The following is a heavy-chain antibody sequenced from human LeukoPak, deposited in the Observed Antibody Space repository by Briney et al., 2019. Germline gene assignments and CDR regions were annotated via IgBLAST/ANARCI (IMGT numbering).Heavy chain of an antibody. Sequence: SETLSLTCAVSGYSISSGYYWGWIRPPPGKGLEWIGSIYHSGSTYYNPSVKRRVTISVDTSKNQFSLKLSSVTAADTAVYYCATAYYDFWSGPLAAFDYWGQGTLVTVSS. V-gene: IGHV4-38-2*01. D-gene: IGHD3-3*01. CDR3: ATAYYDFWSGPLAAFDY. CDR1: GYSISSGYY. J-gene: IGHJ4*02. CDR2: IYHSGST.